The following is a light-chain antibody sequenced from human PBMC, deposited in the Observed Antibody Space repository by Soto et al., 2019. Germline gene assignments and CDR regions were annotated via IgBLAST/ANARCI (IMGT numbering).Light chain of an antibody. V-gene: IGLV1-44*01. Sequence: QSVLTQPTSASGTPGQRVTISCSGSSSNIGSNTVNWYQQLPGTAPTLLIYYNNQRPSGVPDRFSGSKSGTSASLAISGLQSEDEAHYYCSSYAGSSTFVVFGGGTQLTVL. CDR2: YNN. J-gene: IGLJ2*01. CDR3: SSYAGSSTFVV. CDR1: SSNIGSNT.